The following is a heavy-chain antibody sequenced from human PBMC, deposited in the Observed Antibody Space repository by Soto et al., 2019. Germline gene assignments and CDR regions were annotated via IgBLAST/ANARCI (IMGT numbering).Heavy chain of an antibody. CDR2: IYHSGST. V-gene: IGHV4-4*02. CDR1: GGSISSSNW. Sequence: QVQLQESGPGLVKPSGTLSLTCAVSGGSISSSNWLSWVRQPPGKGLEWIGEIYHSGSTNYNPSLKSRVTISVDKSKNQFSLKLSSVTAADTAVYYCARDRCSGGSCYSGREWRYFDYWGQGTLGTVS. J-gene: IGHJ4*02. CDR3: ARDRCSGGSCYSGREWRYFDY. D-gene: IGHD2-15*01.